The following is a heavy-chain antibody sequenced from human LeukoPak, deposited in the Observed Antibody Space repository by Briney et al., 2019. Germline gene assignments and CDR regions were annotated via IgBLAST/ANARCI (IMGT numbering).Heavy chain of an antibody. Sequence: GASVKVSCKASGFTFSSYWMHWVRQAPGKGLVWVSRVNSDGSSTTYADSVKGRFTISRDNAKNTLYLQMNSLRAEDTAVYYCARGSTQYSSGWYGLDYWGQGTLVTVSS. D-gene: IGHD6-19*01. V-gene: IGHV3-74*01. CDR2: VNSDGSST. J-gene: IGHJ4*02. CDR1: GFTFSSYW. CDR3: ARGSTQYSSGWYGLDY.